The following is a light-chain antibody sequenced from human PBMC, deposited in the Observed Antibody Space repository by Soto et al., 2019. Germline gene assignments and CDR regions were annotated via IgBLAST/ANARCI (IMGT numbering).Light chain of an antibody. Sequence: QSVLTQPASVSGSPGQSITISCTGTSSDVGSYNYVSWYQQHPGKAPKLIIYEVSYRPSGVSSPFSGSKSGNTASLTISGLQSEDEADYSCGSYTSDSTVFGGATKLTVL. V-gene: IGLV2-14*01. CDR1: SSDVGSYNY. CDR2: EVS. J-gene: IGLJ2*01. CDR3: GSYTSDSTV.